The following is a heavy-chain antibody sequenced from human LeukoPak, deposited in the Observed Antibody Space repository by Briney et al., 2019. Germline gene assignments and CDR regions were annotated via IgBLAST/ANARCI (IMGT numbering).Heavy chain of an antibody. V-gene: IGHV3-21*01. D-gene: IGHD4-11*01. CDR1: GFTVSSKY. Sequence: GGSLRLSCAASGFTVSSKYMSWVRQAPGKGLEWVSSISSSSSYIYYADSVKGRFTISRDNSKNTLYLQMNSLRAEDTAVYYCAKEDYSSSFDYWGQGTLVTVSS. CDR2: ISSSSSYI. CDR3: AKEDYSSSFDY. J-gene: IGHJ4*02.